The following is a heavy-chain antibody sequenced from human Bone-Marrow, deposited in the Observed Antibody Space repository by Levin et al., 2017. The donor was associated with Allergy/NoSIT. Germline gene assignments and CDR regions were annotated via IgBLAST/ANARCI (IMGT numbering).Heavy chain of an antibody. J-gene: IGHJ4*02. CDR3: ARDVGSGWWDY. D-gene: IGHD6-19*01. CDR2: INWNGGST. CDR1: GFTFDDYG. V-gene: IGHV3-20*01. Sequence: GGSLRLSCAASGFTFDDYGMSWVRQAPGKGLEWVSGINWNGGSTGYADSVKGRFSISRDNAKNSLYLQMNSLRAEDTALYHCARDVGSGWWDYWGQGTLVTVSS.